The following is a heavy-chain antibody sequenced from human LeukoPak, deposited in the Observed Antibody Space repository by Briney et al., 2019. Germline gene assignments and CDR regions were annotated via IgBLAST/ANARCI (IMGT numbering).Heavy chain of an antibody. D-gene: IGHD2-15*01. Sequence: GASEKVSCKASGYTFTRYYMHWVRQATRQGLEWMGRINPNSGGTNYAQKFQGRVTMTRDTSISTAYMELSRLRSDDTAVYYCASSDCSGGSCYLDYWGQGTLVTVSS. CDR3: ASSDCSGGSCYLDY. V-gene: IGHV1-2*06. CDR2: INPNSGGT. J-gene: IGHJ4*02. CDR1: GYTFTRYY.